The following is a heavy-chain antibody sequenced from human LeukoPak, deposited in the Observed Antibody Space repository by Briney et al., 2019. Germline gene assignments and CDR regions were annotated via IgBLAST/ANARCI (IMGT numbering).Heavy chain of an antibody. V-gene: IGHV4-61*02. CDR2: IYTSGST. D-gene: IGHD3-9*01. J-gene: IGHJ3*02. CDR3: VRVQILTGYHDTFDI. CDR1: GGSINSGTYY. Sequence: SETLSLTCTVSGGSINSGTYYWSWIRQPAGKGLEWIGRIYTSGSTNYNPSLKSRVTISVDTSKNQFSLKLSSVTAADTAVYYCVRVQILTGYHDTFDIWGQGTMVTVSS.